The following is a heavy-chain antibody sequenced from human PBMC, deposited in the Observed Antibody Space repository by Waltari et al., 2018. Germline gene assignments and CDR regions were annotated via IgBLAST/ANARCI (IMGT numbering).Heavy chain of an antibody. CDR2: IHYSGST. CDR3: ASSFYVSGSYRLLDY. CDR1: GGSISSTNYY. Sequence: QLQLQESGPGLVKPSETLSLTCTVSGGSISSTNYYWGWIRQPPGKGLEWIGSIHYSGSTYYTPSLKSRLTISVDTSKNQFSLKLTSVTAADTAVYYCASSFYVSGSYRLLDYWGQGTLVTVSS. V-gene: IGHV4-39*01. D-gene: IGHD3-10*01. J-gene: IGHJ4*02.